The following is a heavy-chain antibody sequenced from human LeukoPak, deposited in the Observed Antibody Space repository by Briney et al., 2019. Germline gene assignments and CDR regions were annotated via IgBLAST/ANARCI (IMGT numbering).Heavy chain of an antibody. Sequence: SETLSLTRTVSGGSISSYYWSWIRQPPGKGLEWIGYIYYSGSTNYNPSLKSRVTISIDTSKNQFSLKLSSVTAADTAVYYCAKAVTTGLDYLDYWGQGTLVTVSS. V-gene: IGHV4-59*01. CDR2: IYYSGST. D-gene: IGHD4-17*01. CDR1: GGSISSYY. CDR3: AKAVTTGLDYLDY. J-gene: IGHJ4*02.